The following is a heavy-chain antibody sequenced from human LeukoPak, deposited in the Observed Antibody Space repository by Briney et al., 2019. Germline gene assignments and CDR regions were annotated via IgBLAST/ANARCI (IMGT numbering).Heavy chain of an antibody. V-gene: IGHV3-23*01. CDR1: GFTFSSYA. D-gene: IGHD2-8*01. CDR2: ISGSGGST. Sequence: PGGSLRLSCAASGFTFSSYAMSWVRQAPGKGLEWVSAISGSGGSTYYADSVKGRFTISRDNSKNTLYLQMNSLRAEDTAVYYCAKCPVIVPNNYYMDVWGEGTTVTVSS. J-gene: IGHJ6*03. CDR3: AKCPVIVPNNYYMDV.